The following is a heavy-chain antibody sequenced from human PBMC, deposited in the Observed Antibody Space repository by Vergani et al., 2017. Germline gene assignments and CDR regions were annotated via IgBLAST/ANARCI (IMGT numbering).Heavy chain of an antibody. CDR1: GFTFSSYW. Sequence: EVQLVESGGGLVQPGGSLRLSCAASGFTFSSYWMHWVRQAPGKGLVWVSRINSDGSSTSYADSVKGRFTISRDNAKNTLYRQMNSLRAEDTAVYYCARAGDYYDSSGYCNRWGQGTLVTVSS. J-gene: IGHJ5*02. V-gene: IGHV3-74*01. CDR3: ARAGDYYDSSGYCNR. CDR2: INSDGSST. D-gene: IGHD3-22*01.